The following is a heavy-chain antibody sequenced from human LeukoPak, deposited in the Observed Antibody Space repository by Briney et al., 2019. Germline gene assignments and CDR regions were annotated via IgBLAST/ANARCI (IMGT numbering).Heavy chain of an antibody. V-gene: IGHV3-23*01. D-gene: IGHD1-26*01. J-gene: IGHJ4*02. CDR1: GFTFSSYA. Sequence: PGGSLRLSCAASGFTFSSYAMSWVRQAPGKGLEWVSAISGSGGSTYYADSVKGRFTISRDNSKNTLYLQMNSLRAEDTAVYYCARDHASGSYSPPPGYWGQGTLVTVSS. CDR2: ISGSGGST. CDR3: ARDHASGSYSPPPGY.